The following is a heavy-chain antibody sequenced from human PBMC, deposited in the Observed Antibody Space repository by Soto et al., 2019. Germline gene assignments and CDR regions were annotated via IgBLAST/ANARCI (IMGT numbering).Heavy chain of an antibody. CDR3: ARGWYSSRYYFDY. D-gene: IGHD3-22*01. Sequence: GGSLRLSCAVSGFTFSDYYMSWIRQAPGKGLEWISYISSSGSIIYYADSVKGRSTISRDNAKNSLYLEVNSLRAEDTAVYYCARGWYSSRYYFDYWGQGTLVTVSS. J-gene: IGHJ4*02. CDR1: GFTFSDYY. CDR2: ISSSGSII. V-gene: IGHV3-11*01.